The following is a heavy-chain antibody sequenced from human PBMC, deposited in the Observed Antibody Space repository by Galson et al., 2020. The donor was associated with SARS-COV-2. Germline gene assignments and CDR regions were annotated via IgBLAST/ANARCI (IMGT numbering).Heavy chain of an antibody. J-gene: IGHJ2*01. V-gene: IGHV4-39*07. Sequence: SETLSLTCTVSGGSISSSSYYWGWIRQPPGKGLEWIGSIYYSGSTYYNPSLKSRVTISVDTSKNQFSLKLSSVTAADTAVYYCASGKVDTIYGGTTGNWYFDLWGRGTLVTVSS. CDR2: IYYSGST. CDR1: GGSISSSSYY. CDR3: ASGKVDTIYGGTTGNWYFDL. D-gene: IGHD4-17*01.